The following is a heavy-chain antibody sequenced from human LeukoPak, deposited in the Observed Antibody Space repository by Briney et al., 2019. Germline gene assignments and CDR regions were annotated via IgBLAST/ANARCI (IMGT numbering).Heavy chain of an antibody. CDR2: INPNSGDT. Sequence: ASVKVSCKASGYTLTGYHLHWVRQAPGHGLEWMGRINPNSGDTIYAQKFQGRVTMTRDTSIITAYMELSRLRSDDTAVYYCARDYCSSTSCLFDYWGQGTLVTVSS. V-gene: IGHV1-2*06. CDR3: ARDYCSSTSCLFDY. D-gene: IGHD2-2*01. CDR1: GYTLTGYH. J-gene: IGHJ4*02.